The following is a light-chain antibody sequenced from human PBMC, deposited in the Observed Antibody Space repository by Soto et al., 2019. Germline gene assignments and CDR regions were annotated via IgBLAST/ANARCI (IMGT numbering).Light chain of an antibody. Sequence: QSVLTQPRSVSGSPGQSVTISCTGTSSDVSGYNYVSWYQQHPGNAPKLMIYDVTKRPSGVPDRFSGSRSGHTASLTISGLQADDEGDYYCCSYAGTYKFVFGSGTKVTVL. J-gene: IGLJ1*01. CDR1: SSDVSGYNY. CDR3: CSYAGTYKFV. CDR2: DVT. V-gene: IGLV2-11*01.